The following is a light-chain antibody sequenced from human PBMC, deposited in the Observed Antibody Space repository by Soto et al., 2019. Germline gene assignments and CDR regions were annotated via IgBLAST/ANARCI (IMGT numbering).Light chain of an antibody. J-gene: IGKJ3*01. CDR2: AAS. CDR3: QQSYSTTVT. V-gene: IGKV1-39*01. Sequence: DIQMTQSPSSLSASVGDRVTITCRASQSISSYLNWYQQKPGKAPKLLIYAASSLQSGVPSRFSGSGSGTDFTLTISSLQPEDFATYSCQQSYSTTVTFGPGTKVDIK. CDR1: QSISSY.